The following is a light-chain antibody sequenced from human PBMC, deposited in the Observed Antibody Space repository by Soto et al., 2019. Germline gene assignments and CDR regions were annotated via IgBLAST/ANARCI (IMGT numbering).Light chain of an antibody. CDR3: QKYNSAPRT. CDR1: QGISNY. V-gene: IGKV1-27*01. CDR2: AAS. Sequence: DIHMTQSPSSLSASVLYRVSVTCLASQGISNYLAWYQQKPGKVPKLLTYAASTLQSGVPSRFSGSGSGTDFTLTISSLQPEDVATYYCQKYNSAPRTFGPGTKVDIK. J-gene: IGKJ3*01.